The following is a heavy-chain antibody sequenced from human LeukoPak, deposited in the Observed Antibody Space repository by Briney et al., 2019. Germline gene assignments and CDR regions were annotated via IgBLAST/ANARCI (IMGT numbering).Heavy chain of an antibody. Sequence: GRSLRLSCAASGFTFDDYAMHWVRQAPGKGLEWVSGISWNSGSIGYADSVKGRFTISRDNSKNTLYLQMNSLRAEDTAVYYCAKDRGVIAYWGQGTLVTVSS. D-gene: IGHD3-10*01. J-gene: IGHJ4*02. CDR2: ISWNSGSI. V-gene: IGHV3-9*01. CDR3: AKDRGVIAY. CDR1: GFTFDDYA.